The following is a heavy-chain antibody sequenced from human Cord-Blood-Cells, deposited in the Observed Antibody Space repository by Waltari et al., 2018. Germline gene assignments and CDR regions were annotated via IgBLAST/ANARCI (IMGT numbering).Heavy chain of an antibody. V-gene: IGHV4-34*01. CDR1: GGSFSGYY. CDR2: INHSGST. Sequence: QVQLQQWGAGLLMPSETLSLTCAVYGGSFSGYYWSWIRQPPGNGLEWIGEINHSGSTNYNPSLKSRVTISVDTSKNQFSLKLSSVTAADTAVYYCARGELIATAYYFDYWGQGTLVTVSS. D-gene: IGHD6-13*01. J-gene: IGHJ4*02. CDR3: ARGELIATAYYFDY.